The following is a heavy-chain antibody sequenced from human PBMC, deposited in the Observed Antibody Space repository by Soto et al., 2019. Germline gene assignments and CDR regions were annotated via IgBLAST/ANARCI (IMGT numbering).Heavy chain of an antibody. CDR2: ISGSGGST. V-gene: IGHV3-23*01. CDR3: AKAVVPNTKYYYYYGMDV. Sequence: EVQLLESGGGLVQPGGSLRLSCAASGFTFSSYAMSWVRQAPGKGLEWVSAISGSGGSTYYADSVKGRFTISRDNSKNTLYLQMNSLRAEDTAVYYCAKAVVPNTKYYYYYGMDVWGQGTTVTVSS. D-gene: IGHD2-2*01. CDR1: GFTFSSYA. J-gene: IGHJ6*02.